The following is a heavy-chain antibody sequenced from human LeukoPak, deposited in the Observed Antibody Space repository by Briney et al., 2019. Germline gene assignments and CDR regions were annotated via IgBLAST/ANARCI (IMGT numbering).Heavy chain of an antibody. Sequence: SETLSLTCTVSGYSISSGYYWGWIRQPPGKGLESIGSIYHSGSTYYNPSLKSRVTISVDTSKNQFSLKLSSVTAADTAVYYCARVSPIWTGTNWFDPWGQGTLVTVSS. CDR2: IYHSGST. D-gene: IGHD3/OR15-3a*01. J-gene: IGHJ5*02. CDR1: GYSISSGYY. CDR3: ARVSPIWTGTNWFDP. V-gene: IGHV4-38-2*02.